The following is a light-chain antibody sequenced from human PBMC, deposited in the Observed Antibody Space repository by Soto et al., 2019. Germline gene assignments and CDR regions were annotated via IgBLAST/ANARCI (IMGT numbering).Light chain of an antibody. CDR1: SSDVGSYNY. J-gene: IGLJ3*02. CDR3: SSYTSSSTGV. Sequence: QSALTQPASVSGSPGQSIAISCTGTSSDVGSYNYVSWYQQHPGKAPELMIYEVSNRPSGVSNRFSGSKSGNTASLTISGLQAEDEADYYCSSYTSSSTGVFGGGTKLTVL. CDR2: EVS. V-gene: IGLV2-14*01.